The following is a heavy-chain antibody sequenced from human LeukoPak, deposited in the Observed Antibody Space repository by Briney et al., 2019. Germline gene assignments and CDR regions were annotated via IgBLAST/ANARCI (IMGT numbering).Heavy chain of an antibody. D-gene: IGHD5-24*01. Sequence: SQTLSLTCTVSGVSITSDYYYWSWIRQPPGKGLEWIGSIYYSGSTYYNPSLKSRVTISVDTSKNQFSLKLSSVTAADTAVYYCARHLLEMATILGYFDYWGQGTLVTVSS. CDR1: GVSITSDYYY. J-gene: IGHJ4*02. V-gene: IGHV4-39*01. CDR2: IYYSGST. CDR3: ARHLLEMATILGYFDY.